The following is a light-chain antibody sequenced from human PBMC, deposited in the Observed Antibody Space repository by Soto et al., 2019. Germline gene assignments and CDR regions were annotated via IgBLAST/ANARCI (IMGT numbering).Light chain of an antibody. J-gene: IGKJ4*01. Sequence: EFVVRQSPATRSVSPVEGATLSFRASQGIGDTLAWYQHKPGQTPRLLIYDTSTRATGVPTRFSGSRSGAEFTLTINSLQSEDFAVYYCQPYNNWPLTFGGGTKVDIK. CDR1: QGIGDT. CDR2: DTS. CDR3: QPYNNWPLT. V-gene: IGKV3-15*01.